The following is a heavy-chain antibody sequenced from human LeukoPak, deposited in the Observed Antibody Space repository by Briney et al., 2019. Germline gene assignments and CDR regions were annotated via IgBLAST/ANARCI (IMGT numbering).Heavy chain of an antibody. J-gene: IGHJ4*02. CDR1: GDSVSTNSAA. Sequence: SQTLSLTFAISGDSVSTNSAAWNWLRQSPSRGLEWLGRTYYRSKWYNDYAVSVKSRIAINPGTSKNQFSLQLNSVTPEDTAVYYCARDMGVFSKWSKYDYGGQGTLVTVSS. CDR3: ARDMGVFSKWSKYDY. CDR2: TYYRSKWYN. D-gene: IGHD2-15*01. V-gene: IGHV6-1*01.